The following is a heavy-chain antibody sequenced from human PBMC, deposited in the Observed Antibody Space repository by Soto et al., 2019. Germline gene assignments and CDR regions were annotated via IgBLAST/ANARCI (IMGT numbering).Heavy chain of an antibody. CDR3: ARAVVPKYNRFDP. V-gene: IGHV1-69*01. CDR2: IIPTFGSP. J-gene: IGHJ5*02. CDR1: RDTFSSYA. D-gene: IGHD2-21*01. Sequence: QAQLVQSGAEVKKPGSSVKVACKASRDTFSSYAITWVRQAPGQGREWMGGIIPTFGSPQYAQYFQGRLTITADDSPYTAYMELASLSSNDTAVYDCARAVVPKYNRFDPWGQGIKVTVPS.